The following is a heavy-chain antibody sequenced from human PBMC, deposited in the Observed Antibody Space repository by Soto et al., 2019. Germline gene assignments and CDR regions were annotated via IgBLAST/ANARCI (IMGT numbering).Heavy chain of an antibody. CDR3: ARRGVVVPAAMQKCCTDY. J-gene: IGHJ4*02. Sequence: QVQLVQSGAEVKKPGSSVKVSCKASGVTFSSYTISWVRQAPGQGLEWMGRILPILGIANYAQKFQGRVTMTADKSTSTAYMELSSLRSEDTDVYSCARRGVVVPAAMQKCCTDYWGQGTLVTVSS. V-gene: IGHV1-69*02. CDR2: ILPILGIA. CDR1: GVTFSSYT. D-gene: IGHD2-2*01.